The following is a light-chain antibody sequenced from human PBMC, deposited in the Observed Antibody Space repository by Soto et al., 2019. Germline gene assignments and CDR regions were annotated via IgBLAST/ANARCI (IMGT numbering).Light chain of an antibody. Sequence: QSALAEPASVSGSPGQSISISCTGTSSDVGLYNYVSWYQHHPGKAPKLLIYEVSDRPSGVSNRFSGSKSGNTASLTISGLQGEYEADYYCSSHTTARTYVFGTGTKVTVL. V-gene: IGLV2-14*01. J-gene: IGLJ1*01. CDR3: SSHTTARTYV. CDR2: EVS. CDR1: SSDVGLYNY.